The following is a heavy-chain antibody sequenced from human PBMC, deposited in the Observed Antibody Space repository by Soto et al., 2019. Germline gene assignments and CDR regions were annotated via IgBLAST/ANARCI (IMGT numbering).Heavy chain of an antibody. J-gene: IGHJ6*03. D-gene: IGHD3-10*01. CDR3: ARLPTYGSGSYYNNGTPTSYYYYYMDV. CDR1: GGSFSGYY. CDR2: INHSGST. Sequence: SETLSLTCAVYGGSFSGYYWSWIRQPPGKGLEWIGEINHSGSTNYNPSLKSRVTISVDTSKNQFSLKLSSVTAADTAVYYCARLPTYGSGSYYNNGTPTSYYYYYMDVWGKGTTVTVSS. V-gene: IGHV4-34*01.